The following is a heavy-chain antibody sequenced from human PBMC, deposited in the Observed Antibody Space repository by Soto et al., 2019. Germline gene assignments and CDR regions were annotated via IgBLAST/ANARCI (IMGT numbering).Heavy chain of an antibody. CDR2: IRSKAISYET. Sequence: EVQLVESGGGLVQPGGSLKLSCAASGFTFSDSAMHWVRQASGKGLEWVGRIRSKAISYETAYAASVQGRFTISRDDSXKMVYLQMNSLKTEDTAVYYCIRARWNYYYYGMDIWGQGTTVTVSS. J-gene: IGHJ6*02. V-gene: IGHV3-73*02. CDR3: IRARWNYYYYGMDI. D-gene: IGHD1-1*01. CDR1: GFTFSDSA.